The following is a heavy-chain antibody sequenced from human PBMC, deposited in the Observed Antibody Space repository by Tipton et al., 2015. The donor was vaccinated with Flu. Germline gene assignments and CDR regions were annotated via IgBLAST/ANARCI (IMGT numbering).Heavy chain of an antibody. D-gene: IGHD4-11*01. V-gene: IGHV4-38-2*01. CDR3: ARRDYSNYVSDPKSRLAP. J-gene: IGHJ5*02. CDR2: NHRSGST. Sequence: SGDSIRSDYFWGWIGQPPGKGLAWIATNHRSGSTKYNPSLKSRVPISVDTSKNQFYLERKSVTAADMAVYNCARRDYSNYVSDPKSRLAPWGRGTRVAVSS. CDR1: GDSIRSDYF.